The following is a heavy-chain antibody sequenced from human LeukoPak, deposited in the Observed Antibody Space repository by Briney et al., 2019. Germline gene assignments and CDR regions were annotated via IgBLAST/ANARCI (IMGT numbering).Heavy chain of an antibody. CDR2: IIPIFGIA. J-gene: IGHJ6*02. Sequence: GSSVKVSCKASGGTFSSYAISWVRQAPGQGLEWMGRIIPIFGIANYAQKFQGRVTITADKSTSTAYMELSSLRSEVTAVYYCARDPHIVVVTADYYGMDVWGQGTTVTVSS. D-gene: IGHD2-21*02. CDR1: GGTFSSYA. V-gene: IGHV1-69*04. CDR3: ARDPHIVVVTADYYGMDV.